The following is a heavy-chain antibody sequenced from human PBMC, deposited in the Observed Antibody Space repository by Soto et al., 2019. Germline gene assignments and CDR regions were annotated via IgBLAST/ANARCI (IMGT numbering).Heavy chain of an antibody. CDR3: ARSRPYYDLGYFDY. Sequence: SETLSLTCTVSGGSISSGDYYWSWIRQPPGKGLEWIGYIYYSGSTYYNPSLKSRVTISVDTSKNQFSLKLSSVTAADTAVYYCARSRPYYDLGYFDYWGQGTLVTVSS. CDR1: GGSISSGDYY. V-gene: IGHV4-30-4*01. J-gene: IGHJ4*02. CDR2: IYYSGST. D-gene: IGHD3-22*01.